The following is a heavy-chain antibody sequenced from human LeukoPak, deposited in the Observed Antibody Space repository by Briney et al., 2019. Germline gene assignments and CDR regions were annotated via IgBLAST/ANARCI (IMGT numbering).Heavy chain of an antibody. J-gene: IGHJ5*01. CDR2: INHSGST. V-gene: IGHV4-34*01. CDR1: GGSFSGYY. D-gene: IGHD6-19*01. Sequence: SETLSLTCAVYGGSFSGYYWSWIRQPPGKGLEWIGEINHSGSTNYSPSLKSRVTISVDTSKNQSSLKLSSVTAADTAVYYCAKSGHNIGWNALTWFDSWGQGALVTVSS. CDR3: AKSGHNIGWNALTWFDS.